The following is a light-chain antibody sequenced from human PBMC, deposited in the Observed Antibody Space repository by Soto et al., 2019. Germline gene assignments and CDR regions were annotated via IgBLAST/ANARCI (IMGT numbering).Light chain of an antibody. V-gene: IGKV1-9*01. CDR1: QGISSY. J-gene: IGKJ3*01. CDR3: QQRKSHPFT. CDR2: AAS. Sequence: DIQLTQSPSFLSAPVGDKVAITCRASQGISSYLAWYQQNPGKAPKLLIFAASTLRSGVPSRFSGSRSGTEFTLTSSSLQPEELATYGCQQRKSHPFTFGPGTKVDGK.